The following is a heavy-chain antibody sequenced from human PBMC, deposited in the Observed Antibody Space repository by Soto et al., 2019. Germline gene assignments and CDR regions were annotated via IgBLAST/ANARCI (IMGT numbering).Heavy chain of an antibody. CDR3: ARMVAAGMYYYYSMDV. Sequence: SGPTLVNPTQTLTLTRTFSGFSLSTSGVGVGWIRQPPGKALEWLALIDWSGDKYYSTSLKTRLTISEDTSKNQVVLTMTNMDPVDTATYYCARMVAAGMYYYYSMDVWGQGTTVTVSS. CDR1: GFSLSTSGVG. V-gene: IGHV2-70*13. J-gene: IGHJ6*02. CDR2: IDWSGDK. D-gene: IGHD2-15*01.